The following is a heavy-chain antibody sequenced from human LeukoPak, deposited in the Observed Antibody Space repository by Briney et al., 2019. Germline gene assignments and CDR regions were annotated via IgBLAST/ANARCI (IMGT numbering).Heavy chain of an antibody. V-gene: IGHV3-13*01. CDR2: IGTAGDT. D-gene: IGHD3-10*02. CDR3: AELGITMIGGV. Sequence: GGSLRLSCAASGFTFTNYGMHWVRQAIGKGLEWVSGIGTAGDTYYPGSVKGRFTISRDNAKNSLCLQMNSLRAEDTAVYYCAELGITMIGGVWGKGTTVTISS. CDR1: GFTFTNYG. J-gene: IGHJ6*04.